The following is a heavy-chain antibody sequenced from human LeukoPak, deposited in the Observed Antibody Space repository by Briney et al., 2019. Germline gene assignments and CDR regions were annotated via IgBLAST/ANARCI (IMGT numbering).Heavy chain of an antibody. Sequence: GGSLRLSCAASGFSFSSYAMTWVRQAPGKGLEWVSAISGSGGSTYYADSVKGRFTIARDNTKNTLYLQMNNLRAEDTAVYYCAKDQDYYDSVDAFDIWGQGTMVTVSS. CDR3: AKDQDYYDSVDAFDI. CDR2: ISGSGGST. D-gene: IGHD3-22*01. CDR1: GFSFSSYA. J-gene: IGHJ3*02. V-gene: IGHV3-23*01.